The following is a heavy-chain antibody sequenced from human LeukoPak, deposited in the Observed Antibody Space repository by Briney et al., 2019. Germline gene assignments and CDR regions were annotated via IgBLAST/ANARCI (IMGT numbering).Heavy chain of an antibody. D-gene: IGHD6-13*01. V-gene: IGHV4-39*01. CDR3: PRWAAAGTHHFDY. J-gene: IGHJ4*02. CDR1: GGSISSSSYY. Sequence: PSETLSLTCTVSGGSISSSSYYWGWIRQPPGKGLEWIVSIYYSGSTYYNPSLKSRVTISVDTSKNQYSLKLSSVTAADTAVYYCPRWAAAGTHHFDYWGRGTLVTVSS. CDR2: IYYSGST.